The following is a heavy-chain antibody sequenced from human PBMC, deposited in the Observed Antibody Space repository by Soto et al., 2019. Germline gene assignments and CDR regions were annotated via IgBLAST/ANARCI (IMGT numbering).Heavy chain of an antibody. CDR2: ISYDGSNK. CDR3: AKDTGGGSSGSFDI. D-gene: IGHD6-19*01. Sequence: QVQLVESGGGVVQPGRSLRLSCAASGFTFSSYGMHWVRQAPGKGLAWVAVISYDGSNKYYADSVKGRFTISRDNSKNTLYLQMNSLRAEDTAVYYCAKDTGGGSSGSFDIWGQGTMVTVSS. J-gene: IGHJ3*02. CDR1: GFTFSSYG. V-gene: IGHV3-30*18.